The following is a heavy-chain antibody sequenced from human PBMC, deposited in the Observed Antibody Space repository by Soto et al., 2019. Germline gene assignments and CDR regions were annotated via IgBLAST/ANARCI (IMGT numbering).Heavy chain of an antibody. Sequence: QVQLVQSGAEVTKPGSSVKVSCKASGGTFSSYAISWVRQAPGQGLAWMGGIIPIFGTANYAQKFEGRVTITADESTSTAYMELSSLRYEDTAVYYCAKSSIAALRASVYYYYGMYVRGQGTTVTVSS. CDR1: GGTFSSYA. J-gene: IGHJ6*02. CDR3: AKSSIAALRASVYYYYGMYV. CDR2: IIPIFGTA. D-gene: IGHD6-6*01. V-gene: IGHV1-69*01.